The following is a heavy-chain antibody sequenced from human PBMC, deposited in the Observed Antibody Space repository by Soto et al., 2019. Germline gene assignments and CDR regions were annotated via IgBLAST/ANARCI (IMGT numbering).Heavy chain of an antibody. Sequence: WASVKVSCKASGFTFTSSAMQWVRQARGQRLEWIGWIVVGSGNTNYAQKFQERVTITRDMSTSTAYMELSSLRSEDTAVYYCAAVRELRYFDWLFAFDIWGQGTMVTVSS. J-gene: IGHJ3*02. CDR1: GFTFTSSA. V-gene: IGHV1-58*02. CDR2: IVVGSGNT. D-gene: IGHD3-9*01. CDR3: AAVRELRYFDWLFAFDI.